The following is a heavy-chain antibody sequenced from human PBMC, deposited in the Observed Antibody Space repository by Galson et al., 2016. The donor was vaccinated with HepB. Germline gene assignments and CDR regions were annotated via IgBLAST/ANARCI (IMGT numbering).Heavy chain of an antibody. CDR2: VSQRGSA. Sequence: SETLSLTCTVSGARITAYYWNWIRQSPEKGLEWIGYVSQRGSANYHPSLNSRVTMSLDTSKNQFFLMLNSVTDADTGVYYCARSSFLPYGIDAWGQGTTVIVSS. D-gene: IGHD2/OR15-2a*01. V-gene: IGHV4-59*01. CDR3: ARSSFLPYGIDA. CDR1: GARITAYY. J-gene: IGHJ6*02.